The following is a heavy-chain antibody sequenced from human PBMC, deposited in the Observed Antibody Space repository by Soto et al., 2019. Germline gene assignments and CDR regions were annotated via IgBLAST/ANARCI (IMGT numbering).Heavy chain of an antibody. Sequence: QVVLVESGGGVVQPGTSLRLSCAASGRTLDAYGMHWVRQAPGQGLEWVATISHDGGETYYADSVRGRFTIYRDNIRSTVHLQMDSLRSEDTAIYHCAKDPGGKAYYPLLSFYVQYWGRGTQVTVSS. CDR2: ISHDGGET. CDR3: AKDPGGKAYYPLLSFYVQY. V-gene: IGHV3-30*18. J-gene: IGHJ4*02. D-gene: IGHD3-16*02. CDR1: GRTLDAYG.